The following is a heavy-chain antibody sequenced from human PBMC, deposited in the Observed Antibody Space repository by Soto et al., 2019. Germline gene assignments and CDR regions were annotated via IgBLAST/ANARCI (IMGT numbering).Heavy chain of an antibody. CDR1: GGSINSGDYF. CDR2: IYYSGST. CDR3: ARDSGYGSGASVNHYLDY. Sequence: PSETLSLTCTVSGGSINSGDYFWNWIRQHPGKGLEWIGSIYYSGSTYYNPSLKSRLTISIDTSKNQFSLKVTSVTAADTAVYYCARDSGYGSGASVNHYLDYWGHGTLVTVSS. D-gene: IGHD3-10*01. V-gene: IGHV4-31*03. J-gene: IGHJ4*01.